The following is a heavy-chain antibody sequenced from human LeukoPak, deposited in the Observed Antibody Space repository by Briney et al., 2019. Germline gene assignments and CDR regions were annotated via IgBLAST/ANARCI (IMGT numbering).Heavy chain of an antibody. Sequence: ASVKVSCKASGYTFTGYYMHWVRQAPGQGLEWMGWINPNSGGTNYAQKFQGRVTMTRDTSISTAYMERSRLRSDDTAVYYCARDGGLGGYCSGGSCYDSWARGTLVTVSS. CDR3: ARDGGLGGYCSGGSCYDS. CDR2: INPNSGGT. V-gene: IGHV1-2*02. D-gene: IGHD2-15*01. CDR1: GYTFTGYY. J-gene: IGHJ5*01.